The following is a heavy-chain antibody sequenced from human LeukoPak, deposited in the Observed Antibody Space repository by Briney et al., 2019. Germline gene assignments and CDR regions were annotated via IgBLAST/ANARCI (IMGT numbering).Heavy chain of an antibody. V-gene: IGHV5-51*01. CDR3: AMSLCGVYTLFDY. J-gene: IGHJ4*02. D-gene: IGHD3-3*01. CDR2: IYPGDSDT. Sequence: GESLKISCKGSGYSFTSYWIGWVRQMPGKGLEWMGIIYPGDSDTRYSPSFQGQDTSSADKSISTAYLQWSSWKASDTAMYYCAMSLCGVYTLFDYWGQGTLVTVSS. CDR1: GYSFTSYW.